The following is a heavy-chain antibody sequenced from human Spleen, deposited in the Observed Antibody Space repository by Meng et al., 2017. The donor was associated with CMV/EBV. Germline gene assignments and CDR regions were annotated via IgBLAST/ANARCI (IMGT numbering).Heavy chain of an antibody. Sequence: SETLSLTCTVSGGSISSYYWSWIRQPPGKGLEWMGYIYYSGSTNYNPSLKSRVTISVDTSKNQFSLKLSSVTAADPAVYYCARSEGAAAGTFFAYWGQGTLVTVSS. CDR3: ARSEGAAAGTFFAY. CDR2: IYYSGST. V-gene: IGHV4-59*01. CDR1: GGSISSYY. D-gene: IGHD6-13*01. J-gene: IGHJ4*02.